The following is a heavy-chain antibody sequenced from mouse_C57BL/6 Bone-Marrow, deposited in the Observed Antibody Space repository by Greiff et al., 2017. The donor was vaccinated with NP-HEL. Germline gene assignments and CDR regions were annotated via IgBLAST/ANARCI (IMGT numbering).Heavy chain of an antibody. J-gene: IGHJ3*01. CDR3: ARGAAQAFAY. D-gene: IGHD3-2*02. CDR1: GYTFTSYW. V-gene: IGHV1-50*01. CDR2: IDPSDSYT. Sequence: VQLQQSGAELVKPGASVKLSCKASGYTFTSYWMQWVKQRPGQGLEWIGEIDPSDSYTNYNQKFKGKATLTVDTSSSTAYMQLSSLTSEDSAVYYCARGAAQAFAYWGQGTLVTVSA.